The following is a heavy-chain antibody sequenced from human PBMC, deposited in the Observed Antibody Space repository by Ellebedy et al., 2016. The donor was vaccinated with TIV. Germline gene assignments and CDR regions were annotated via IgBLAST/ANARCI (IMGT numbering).Heavy chain of an antibody. J-gene: IGHJ3*01. CDR1: GGSISPYF. CDR3: ARDIDAFDL. Sequence: SETLSLTXTVSGGSISPYFWSWIRQPPGKGLEWIGYIYYTGNTKYNPSLESRVTISMDKSKNQFSLKLKSVTAADTAVYYCARDIDAFDLWGQGTLVTVSS. V-gene: IGHV4-59*01. CDR2: IYYTGNT.